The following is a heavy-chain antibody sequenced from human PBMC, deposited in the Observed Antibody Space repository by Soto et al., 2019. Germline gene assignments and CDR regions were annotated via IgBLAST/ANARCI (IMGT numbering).Heavy chain of an antibody. J-gene: IGHJ5*02. V-gene: IGHV1-46*01. D-gene: IGHD2-15*01. CDR3: ARDNSQNYLDPAASSWFHP. CDR2: INPSGDSR. CDR1: GSTFTSNG. Sequence: EASVKVSCKVSGSTFTSNGIGWVRQAPGQGLEWMGIINPSGDSRNYAQKFQGRVTITRDTSTSTVYMDLSSLRGEDTAVYHCARDNSQNYLDPAASSWFHPWGQGTPVTVSS.